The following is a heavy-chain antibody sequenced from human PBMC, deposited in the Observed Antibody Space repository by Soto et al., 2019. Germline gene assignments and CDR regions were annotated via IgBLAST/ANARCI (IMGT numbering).Heavy chain of an antibody. CDR1: GYTLTYYA. Sequence: ASVKVSCKASGYTLTYYAISWVRQAPGQGPEWMGWINTYNGNSNYAQKFQGRVTISRHNSKNTLYLQMNSLRAEDTAVYYCTSGTSGSSGPLYWGQGTLVTISS. D-gene: IGHD3-22*01. CDR2: INTYNGNS. J-gene: IGHJ4*02. CDR3: TSGTSGSSGPLY. V-gene: IGHV1-18*01.